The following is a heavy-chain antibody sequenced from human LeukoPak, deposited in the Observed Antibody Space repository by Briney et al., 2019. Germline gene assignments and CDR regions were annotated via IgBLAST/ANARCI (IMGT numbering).Heavy chain of an antibody. V-gene: IGHV1-69*13. CDR2: IIPIFGTA. J-gene: IGHJ5*02. CDR3: ARDEPPFDP. CDR1: GYTFTSCY. Sequence: SVKVSCKASGYTFTSCYMHWVRQAPGQGLEWMGGIIPIFGTANYAQKFQGRVTITADESTSTAYMELSSLRSEDTAVYYCARDEPPFDPWGQGTLVTVSS.